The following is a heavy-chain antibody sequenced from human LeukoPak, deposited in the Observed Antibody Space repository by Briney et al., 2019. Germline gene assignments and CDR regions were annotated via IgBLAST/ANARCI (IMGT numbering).Heavy chain of an antibody. V-gene: IGHV3-21*01. CDR3: AIFAVATINYYYGMDV. CDR2: INTGSSYM. CDR1: GFTFSDYT. J-gene: IGHJ6*02. D-gene: IGHD5-24*01. Sequence: GGSLRLSCAASGFTFSDYTMNWVRQAPGKGLEWVSSINTGSSYMFYADPVKGRFTISRDNAKNSLYLQMNSLRAEDTAVYYCAIFAVATINYYYGMDVWGQGTTVTVSS.